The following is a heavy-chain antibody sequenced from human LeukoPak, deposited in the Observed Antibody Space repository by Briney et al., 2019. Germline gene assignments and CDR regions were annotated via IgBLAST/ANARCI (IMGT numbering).Heavy chain of an antibody. Sequence: GGSLRLSCAASGFTFSDYYMSWIRQAPGKGLEWVSYISSSGSTIYYADSVKGRFTISRDNSKNTLYLQMNSLRAEDTAVYYCAKAGGRGYYDSSGYLDYWGQGTLVTVSS. V-gene: IGHV3-11*04. CDR1: GFTFSDYY. CDR2: ISSSGSTI. CDR3: AKAGGRGYYDSSGYLDY. D-gene: IGHD3-22*01. J-gene: IGHJ4*02.